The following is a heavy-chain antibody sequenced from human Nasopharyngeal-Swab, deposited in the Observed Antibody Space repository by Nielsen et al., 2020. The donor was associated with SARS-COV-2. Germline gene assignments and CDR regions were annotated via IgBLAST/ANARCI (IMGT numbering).Heavy chain of an antibody. J-gene: IGHJ6*02. V-gene: IGHV3-30-3*01. CDR2: ISYDGSNK. D-gene: IGHD1/OR15-1a*01. Sequence: GSLKISCAASGFTFSSYAMHCVRPAPVKGLEWVAVISYDGSNKYYSASVKGRFTISRDNSKNTLYLQMNSLRAEDTALYYCARGRTGNYYYGMDVWGQGTTVTVSS. CDR1: GFTFSSYA. CDR3: ARGRTGNYYYGMDV.